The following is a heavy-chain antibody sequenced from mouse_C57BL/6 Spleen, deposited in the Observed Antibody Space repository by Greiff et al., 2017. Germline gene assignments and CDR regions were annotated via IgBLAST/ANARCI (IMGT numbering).Heavy chain of an antibody. Sequence: VQLKESEGGLVQPGSSMKLSCTASGFTFSDYYMAWVRQVPEKGLEWVANINYDGSSTYYLDSLKSRFIISRDNAKNILYLQMSSLKSEDTATYYCARDHYYGSCFDYWGQGTTLTVSS. CDR3: ARDHYYGSCFDY. J-gene: IGHJ2*01. D-gene: IGHD1-1*01. CDR1: GFTFSDYY. V-gene: IGHV5-16*01. CDR2: INYDGSST.